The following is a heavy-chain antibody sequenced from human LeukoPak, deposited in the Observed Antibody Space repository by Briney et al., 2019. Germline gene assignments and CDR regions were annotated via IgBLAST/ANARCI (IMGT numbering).Heavy chain of an antibody. D-gene: IGHD2-2*01. CDR2: ISFDGSDK. CDR3: ARGTMPPSIEAYFDY. V-gene: IGHV3-30*04. J-gene: IGHJ4*02. Sequence: GGSLRLSCAASGFTFSSYAMHWVRQAPGKGLEWVALISFDGSDKYYADSVKGRCIISRDNSKNTLYLQMNSLRAEDTAVYYCARGTMPPSIEAYFDYWGQGTLVTVSS. CDR1: GFTFSSYA.